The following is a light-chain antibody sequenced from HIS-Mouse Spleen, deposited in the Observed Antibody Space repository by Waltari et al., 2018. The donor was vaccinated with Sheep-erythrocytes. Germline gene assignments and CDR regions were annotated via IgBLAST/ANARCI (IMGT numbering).Light chain of an antibody. V-gene: IGLV1-40*01. J-gene: IGLJ2*01. Sequence: QSVLTQPPSVSGAPGQRVSIPCTGSSANIGAGHDLHWYQQLPGTAPKLLIHGNSNRPSGVPDRFSGTKSGTSASLAITGLQAEDEADYYCQSYDSSLSGSKVFGGGTKLTVL. CDR3: QSYDSSLSGSKV. CDR1: SANIGAGHD. CDR2: GNS.